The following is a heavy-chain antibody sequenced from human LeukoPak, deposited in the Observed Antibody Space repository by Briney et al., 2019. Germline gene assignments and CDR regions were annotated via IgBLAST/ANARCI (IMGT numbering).Heavy chain of an antibody. CDR3: ARGPSHYFGAGSAPKDFDN. D-gene: IGHD3-10*01. J-gene: IGHJ4*02. CDR1: DYTFSSYG. CDR2: ISAYNGNR. Sequence: ASVRVSCKASDYTFSSYGIHWVRQAPGQGPEWMGWISAYNGNRDYALKFQGRVTMATDTSTNTAQMELRSLRSDDTAVYYCARGPSHYFGAGSAPKDFDNWGQG. V-gene: IGHV1-18*01.